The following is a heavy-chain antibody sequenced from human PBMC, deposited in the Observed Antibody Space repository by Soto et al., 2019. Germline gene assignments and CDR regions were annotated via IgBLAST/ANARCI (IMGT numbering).Heavy chain of an antibody. D-gene: IGHD3-3*01. V-gene: IGHV4-34*01. CDR3: VRGRNECKFYDEWLEH. CDR2: INHSWTT. Sequence: SGTLCLTCTFHVVAFTDVYWGLIRQPPVDGLEWICEINHSWTTNYNPSLRSRITLSIDTAKKQFSLKLTSLTAADTAMYYCVRGRNECKFYDEWLEHWGKGHPVNVS. CDR1: VVAFTDVY. J-gene: IGHJ4*02.